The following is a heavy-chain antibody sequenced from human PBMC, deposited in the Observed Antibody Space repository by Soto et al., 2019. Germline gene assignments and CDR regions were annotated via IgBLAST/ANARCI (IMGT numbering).Heavy chain of an antibody. CDR2: INPNSGGT. V-gene: IGHV1-2*04. CDR1: GYTFTGYY. CDR3: ARARRNLESKPKLNNWFDP. Sequence: QVQLVQSGAEVKKPGASVKVSCKASGYTFTGYYMHWVRQAPGQGLEWMGWINPNSGGTNYAQKFQGWVTMTRDTSISTAYMELSRLRSDDTAVYYCARARRNLESKPKLNNWFDPWGQGTLVTVSS. D-gene: IGHD3-3*01. J-gene: IGHJ5*02.